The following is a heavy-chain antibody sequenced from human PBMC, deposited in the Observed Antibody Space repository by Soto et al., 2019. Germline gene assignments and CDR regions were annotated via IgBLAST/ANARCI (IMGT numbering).Heavy chain of an antibody. CDR2: TYYRSKWYN. V-gene: IGHV6-1*01. Sequence: PSQTLSLTCAISGGSVSSNSAAWNWIRQSPSRGLEWLGRTYYRSKWYNDYAVSVKSRITINPDTSKNQFSLQLNSVTPEDTAVYYCAREKLRFLEWQYYYYGMDVWGQGTTVTVSS. CDR1: GGSVSSNSAA. J-gene: IGHJ6*02. D-gene: IGHD3-3*01. CDR3: AREKLRFLEWQYYYYGMDV.